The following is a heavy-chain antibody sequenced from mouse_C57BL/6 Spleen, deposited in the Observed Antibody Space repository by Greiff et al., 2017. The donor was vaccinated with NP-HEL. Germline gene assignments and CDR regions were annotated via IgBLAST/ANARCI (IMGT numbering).Heavy chain of an antibody. CDR2: IGPGSGST. CDR1: GYTFTDYY. D-gene: IGHD1-1*01. V-gene: IGHV1-77*01. CDR3: ANHYYYGSSWFAY. Sequence: QVHVKQSGAELVKPGASVKISCKASGYTFTDYYINWVKQRPGQGLEWIGKIGPGSGSTYYNEKFKGKAKLTADKSSSTAYMQLSSLTSEDSAVYFCANHYYYGSSWFAYWGQGTLVTVSA. J-gene: IGHJ3*01.